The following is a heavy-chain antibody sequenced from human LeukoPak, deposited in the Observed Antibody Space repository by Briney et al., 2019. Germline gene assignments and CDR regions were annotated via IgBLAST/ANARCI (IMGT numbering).Heavy chain of an antibody. CDR3: AKESLVVIESYFDN. D-gene: IGHD3-22*01. J-gene: IGHJ4*02. V-gene: IGHV3-23*01. CDR1: GFSFSDYA. Sequence: GGSLRLSCLVSGFSFSDYAMSWVRRAPGKGLEWVSAITGSGQTKYYADSVKGRFTMSRDNSKNTLYLQMNSLRDEDTAEYFCAKESLVVIESYFDNWGQGTLVLVSS. CDR2: ITGSGQTK.